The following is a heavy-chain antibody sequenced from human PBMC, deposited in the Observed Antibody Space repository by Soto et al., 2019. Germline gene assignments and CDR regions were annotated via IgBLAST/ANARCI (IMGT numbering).Heavy chain of an antibody. J-gene: IGHJ4*02. Sequence: GSSLRLSCAASGFSFSSYWMSWVRQAPGKGLEWVANIKQDGSEKYYVDSVKGRFTISRDNAKNSLYLQMNSLRAEDTAVYYCARPLRFLEWSPFDYWGQGTLVTVSS. CDR2: IKQDGSEK. CDR1: GFSFSSYW. CDR3: ARPLRFLEWSPFDY. V-gene: IGHV3-7*03. D-gene: IGHD3-3*01.